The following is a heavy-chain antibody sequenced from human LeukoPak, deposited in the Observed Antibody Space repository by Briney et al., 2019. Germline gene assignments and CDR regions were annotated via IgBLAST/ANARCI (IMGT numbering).Heavy chain of an antibody. CDR2: IYYSGST. V-gene: IGHV4-59*01. CDR3: ARAADGSGSYGY. J-gene: IGHJ4*02. D-gene: IGHD3-10*01. CDR1: GGSISSYY. Sequence: SETLSLTCTVSGGSISSYYWSLIRQPPGKGLEWIGYIYYSGSTNYNPSLKSRVTISVDTSKNQFSLKLSSVTAADTAVYYCARAADGSGSYGYWGQGTLVTVSS.